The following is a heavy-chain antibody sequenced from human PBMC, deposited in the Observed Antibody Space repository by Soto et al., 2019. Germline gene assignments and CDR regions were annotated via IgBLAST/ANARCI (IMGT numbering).Heavy chain of an antibody. J-gene: IGHJ6*02. Sequence: SETLSITCSVSGGSSSRYYWSCIRQPPGKGLEWIGYIYYSGSTNYNPSLKSRVTISVDTSKNQFSLKLSSVTAADTAVYYCARDRGDYYGSGSYYNVFDGMDVWGQGTTVTVSS. CDR1: GGSSSRYY. V-gene: IGHV4-59*01. CDR2: IYYSGST. CDR3: ARDRGDYYGSGSYYNVFDGMDV. D-gene: IGHD3-10*01.